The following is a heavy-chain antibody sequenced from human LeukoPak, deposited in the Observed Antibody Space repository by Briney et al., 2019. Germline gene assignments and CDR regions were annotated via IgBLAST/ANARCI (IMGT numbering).Heavy chain of an antibody. V-gene: IGHV4-30-4*08. Sequence: PSETLSLTCTVSGGSISSGDYYWSWIRQPPGKGLEWIGYIYYSGSTYYNPSLKSRVTISVDTSKNQFSLKLSSVTAADTAVYYCASYVWGSYRFTIWGQGTLVTVSS. CDR2: IYYSGST. CDR1: GGSISSGDYY. J-gene: IGHJ4*02. D-gene: IGHD3-16*02. CDR3: ASYVWGSYRFTI.